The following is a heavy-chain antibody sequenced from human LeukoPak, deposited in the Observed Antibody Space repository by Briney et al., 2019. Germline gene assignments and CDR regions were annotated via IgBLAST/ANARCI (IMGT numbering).Heavy chain of an antibody. D-gene: IGHD3-3*01. CDR3: ARDGRVTIFGVVLPVGMDV. Sequence: PSETLSLTCTVSGGSISSYYWSWIRQPAGKGLEWIGRIYTSGSTNYNPSLKSRVTMPVDTSKNQFSLKLSSVTAADTAVYYCARDGRVTIFGVVLPVGMDVWGKGTTVTVSS. CDR1: GGSISSYY. CDR2: IYTSGST. J-gene: IGHJ6*04. V-gene: IGHV4-4*07.